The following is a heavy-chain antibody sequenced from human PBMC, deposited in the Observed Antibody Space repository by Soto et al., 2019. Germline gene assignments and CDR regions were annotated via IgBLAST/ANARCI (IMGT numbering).Heavy chain of an antibody. Sequence: EVQLEESGGGLVQPGGSLRLSCAASGFTFSSYWMHWVRQAPEKGLVWVSRIDSDGSSTSYADSVKGRFTISRDNAKNTLYLQMNSLRAEDTAVYYCASGSDRWYFDLWGRGTLVTVSS. CDR2: IDSDGSST. D-gene: IGHD1-1*01. CDR1: GFTFSSYW. V-gene: IGHV3-74*01. CDR3: ASGSDRWYFDL. J-gene: IGHJ2*01.